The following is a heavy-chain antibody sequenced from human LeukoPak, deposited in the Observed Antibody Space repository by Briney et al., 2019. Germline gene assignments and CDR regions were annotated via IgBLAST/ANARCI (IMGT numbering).Heavy chain of an antibody. Sequence: ASVKVSCKASGYTFTSYYMHWVRQAPGQGLEWMGIINPSGGSTSCAQKFQGRVTMTRDTSTSTVYMELSSLRSEDTAVYYCARPVWGYGDFKSGYFDYWGQGTLVTVSS. D-gene: IGHD4-17*01. V-gene: IGHV1-46*01. J-gene: IGHJ4*02. CDR2: INPSGGST. CDR1: GYTFTSYY. CDR3: ARPVWGYGDFKSGYFDY.